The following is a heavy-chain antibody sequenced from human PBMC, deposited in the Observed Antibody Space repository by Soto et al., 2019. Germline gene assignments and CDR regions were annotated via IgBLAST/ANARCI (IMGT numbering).Heavy chain of an antibody. J-gene: IGHJ3*02. CDR3: GSPAMVRVGAFDI. D-gene: IGHD5-18*01. V-gene: IGHV3-74*01. Sequence: EVQLVESGGGLVQPGGSLRLSCAASGFTFSSYWMHWVRQAPGKGLVWVSRINSDGSGTSYADSVKGRFTISRDNAKNTLYLQMNSLRAEDTAVYYCGSPAMVRVGAFDIWGQGTMVTVSS. CDR2: INSDGSGT. CDR1: GFTFSSYW.